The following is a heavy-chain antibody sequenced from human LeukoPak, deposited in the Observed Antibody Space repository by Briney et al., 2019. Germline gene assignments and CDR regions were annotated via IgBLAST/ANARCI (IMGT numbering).Heavy chain of an antibody. CDR1: GGSISSSSYY. J-gene: IGHJ4*02. CDR2: IYYSGST. D-gene: IGHD3-22*01. CDR3: ARLLGEYYYDSSGYYYYFDY. Sequence: SETLSLTCTVSGGSISSSSYYWGWIRQPPGKGLEWIGSIYYSGSTYYNPSLKSRVTISVDTSKNQFSLKLSSVTAADTAVYYCARLLGEYYYDSSGYYYYFDYWGQETLVTVSS. V-gene: IGHV4-39*01.